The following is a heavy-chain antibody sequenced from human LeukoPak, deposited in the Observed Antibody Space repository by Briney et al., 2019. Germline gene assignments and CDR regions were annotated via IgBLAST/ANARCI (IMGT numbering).Heavy chain of an antibody. Sequence: GGSLRLSCAASGFTFSSYAMSWVRQAPGKGLEWVSTISGSSDTTYYADSVKGRFTISRDSSRNTLYLQMNSLRVEDTAVYYCAKERTVTTRGSAFDFWGQGTLITVS. V-gene: IGHV3-23*01. D-gene: IGHD4-17*01. CDR1: GFTFSSYA. CDR2: ISGSSDTT. J-gene: IGHJ3*01. CDR3: AKERTVTTRGSAFDF.